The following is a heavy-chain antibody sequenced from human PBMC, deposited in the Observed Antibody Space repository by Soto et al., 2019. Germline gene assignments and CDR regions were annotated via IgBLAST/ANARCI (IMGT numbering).Heavy chain of an antibody. CDR1: GFTFSSYA. J-gene: IGHJ6*03. V-gene: IGHV3-23*01. D-gene: IGHD2-2*01. CDR2: ISGSGGST. Sequence: GGSLRLSCAASGFTFSSYAMSWVRQAPGKGLEWVSAISGSGGSTYYADSVKGRFTISRDNSKNTLYRQMNSLRAKDTVVYYCSKNGYCSSTSCPYYYYYMDVWGKGTTVTVSS. CDR3: SKNGYCSSTSCPYYYYYMDV.